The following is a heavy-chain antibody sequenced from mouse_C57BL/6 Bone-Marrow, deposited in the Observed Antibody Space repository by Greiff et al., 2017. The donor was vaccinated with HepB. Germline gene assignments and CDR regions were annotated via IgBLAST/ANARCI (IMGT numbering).Heavy chain of an antibody. V-gene: IGHV1-26*01. CDR1: GYTFTDYY. D-gene: IGHD1-1*02. CDR2: INPNNGGT. Sequence: VQLQQSGPELVKPGASVKISCKASGYTFTDYYMNWVKQSHGKSLEWIGDINPNNGGTSYNQKFKGKATLTVDKSSSTAYMELRSLTSEDSAGYYCAGGFDYWGQGTTLTVSS. J-gene: IGHJ2*01. CDR3: AGGFDY.